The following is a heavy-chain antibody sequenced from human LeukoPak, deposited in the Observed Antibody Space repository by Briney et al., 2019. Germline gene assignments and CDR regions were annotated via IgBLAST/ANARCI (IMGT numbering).Heavy chain of an antibody. CDR1: GYTFTSYY. Sequence: ASVKVSCNSSGYTFTSYYIHWVRQAPGQGLEWVGIMNPSDGSTRYAQKFRGRGTMTRDTSTTTVYMEMSNQSSEDTAMYYWAKSRTTGSASSDYWGQGIMVTVAS. J-gene: IGHJ4*02. CDR3: AKSRTTGSASSDY. D-gene: IGHD2-8*02. CDR2: MNPSDGST. V-gene: IGHV1-46*01.